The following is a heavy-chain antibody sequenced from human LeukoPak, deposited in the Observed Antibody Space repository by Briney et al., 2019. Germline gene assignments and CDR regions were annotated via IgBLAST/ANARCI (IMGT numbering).Heavy chain of an antibody. CDR3: AKAGVYDFWSGYYPLDY. CDR2: ISGSGGST. CDR1: GFTFSSYA. D-gene: IGHD3-3*01. J-gene: IGHJ4*02. V-gene: IGHV3-23*01. Sequence: QPGGSLRLSCAASGFTFSSYAMSWVRQAPGKGLEWVSAISGSGGSTYYADSVKGRFTISRDNSKNTLYLQMNSLRAKDTAVYYCAKAGVYDFWSGYYPLDYWGQGTLVTVSS.